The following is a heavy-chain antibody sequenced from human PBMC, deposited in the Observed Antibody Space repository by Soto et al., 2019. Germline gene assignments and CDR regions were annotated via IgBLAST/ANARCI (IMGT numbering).Heavy chain of an antibody. CDR2: IIPIFGTA. J-gene: IGHJ2*01. Sequence: QVQLVQSGAEVKKPGSSVKVSCRASGGTFSSYAISWVRQAPGQGLEWMGGIIPIFGTANYAQKFQGRVTSTADESPSTAYMELSSLRSEDTAVYYCARERHDSSGYSTYWYFDLWGRGTLVTVSS. CDR3: ARERHDSSGYSTYWYFDL. D-gene: IGHD3-22*01. V-gene: IGHV1-69*12. CDR1: GGTFSSYA.